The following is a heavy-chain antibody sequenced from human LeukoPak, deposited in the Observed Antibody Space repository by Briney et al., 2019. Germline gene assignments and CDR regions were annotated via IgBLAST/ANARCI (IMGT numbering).Heavy chain of an antibody. CDR1: GGSFSGYY. V-gene: IGHV4-34*01. CDR3: ARAPGRLPNYYFDY. Sequence: SETLSLTCAVYGGSFSGYYWSWIRQPPGKGLEWIGEINHSGSTNYNPSLKSRVTISVDTSKNQFSLKLSSVTAADTAVYYCARAPGRLPNYYFDYWGQGTLVTVSS. CDR2: INHSGST. D-gene: IGHD2-8*01. J-gene: IGHJ4*02.